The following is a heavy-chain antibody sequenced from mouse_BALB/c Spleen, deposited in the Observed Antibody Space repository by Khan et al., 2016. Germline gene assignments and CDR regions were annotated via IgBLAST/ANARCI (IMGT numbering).Heavy chain of an antibody. CDR1: GYTFTNYW. CDR2: IYPGNSDT. D-gene: IGHD1-2*01. CDR3: TAHYYGGY. J-gene: IGHJ2*01. Sequence: VQLQQSGTVLARPGASVKMSCKASGYTFTNYWMHWVKPRPGQGLEWISAIYPGNSDTNFNQKFKGKAKLTAVTSTSTAYMGLSSLTNEDSAVYYCTAHYYGGYWGQGTTLTVSS. V-gene: IGHV1-5*01.